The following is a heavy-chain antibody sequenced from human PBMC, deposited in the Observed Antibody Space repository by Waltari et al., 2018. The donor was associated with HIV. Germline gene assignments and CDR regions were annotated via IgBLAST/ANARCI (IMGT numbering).Heavy chain of an antibody. V-gene: IGHV3-7*01. CDR1: GFTFSSHD. Sequence: EVKLVESGGGAVQTGGSLRLSCEGSGFTFSSHDMDWVRQTPGEGLEGWAQISYEAREKFHGDSVRGRFVVSRDNARNSIFLQMNNLRDDDTGVYFCVRQPLRHDL. CDR3: VRQPLRHDL. CDR2: ISYEAREK. J-gene: IGHJ2*01.